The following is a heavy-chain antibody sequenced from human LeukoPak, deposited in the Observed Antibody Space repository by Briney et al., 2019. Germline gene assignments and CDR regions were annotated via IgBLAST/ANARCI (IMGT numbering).Heavy chain of an antibody. CDR2: INSDGSST. Sequence: SGGSLRLSCAASGFTFSSYWMHWVRQAPGKGLVWVSHINSDGSSTSYADSVKGRFTISRDNAKNTLYLQMNSLRAEDTAVYYCARGYYYDSSGYWAYWGQGTLVTVSS. V-gene: IGHV3-74*01. D-gene: IGHD3-22*01. J-gene: IGHJ4*02. CDR3: ARGYYYDSSGYWAY. CDR1: GFTFSSYW.